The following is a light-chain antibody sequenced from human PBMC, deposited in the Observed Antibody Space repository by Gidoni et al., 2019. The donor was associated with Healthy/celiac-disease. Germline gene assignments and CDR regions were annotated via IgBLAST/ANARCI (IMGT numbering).Light chain of an antibody. CDR1: NIGSKS. V-gene: IGLV3-21*03. J-gene: IGLJ2*01. CDR2: DDR. Sequence: SYVLTQPPSVSVAPGKTARITCGGNNIGSKSVHWYQQKPGQAPVLVVYDDRDRPSGIPERFSGSNSGNTATLTISRVEAGDEADYYCQVWDSSSDPFVVFGGGTKLTVL. CDR3: QVWDSSSDPFVV.